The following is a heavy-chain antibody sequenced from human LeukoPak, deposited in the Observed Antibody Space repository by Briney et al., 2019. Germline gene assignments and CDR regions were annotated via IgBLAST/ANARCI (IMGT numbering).Heavy chain of an antibody. D-gene: IGHD4-17*01. V-gene: IGHV4-59*01. J-gene: IGHJ3*02. Sequence: PSETLSLTCTVSGGSISSYYWSWIRQPPGKGLEWIGYIYYSGSTNYNPSLKSRVTISVDTSKNQFSLKLSSVTAADTAVYYCARERRLVYGEPFRGAFDIWGQGTMVTVSS. CDR1: GGSISSYY. CDR3: ARERRLVYGEPFRGAFDI. CDR2: IYYSGST.